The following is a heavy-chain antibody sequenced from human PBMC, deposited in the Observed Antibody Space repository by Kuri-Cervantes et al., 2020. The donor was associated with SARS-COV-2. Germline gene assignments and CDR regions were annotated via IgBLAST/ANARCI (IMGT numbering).Heavy chain of an antibody. Sequence: SCSVSDGSIRSGAYYCHWIRHRPGKGLEWIGNIYYNGVTYYNPSLKSRVTISVDTSKNQFSLKLSSMTAADTAVYYCATDKPSYGGNGYLQLWGQGTLVTGSS. J-gene: IGHJ1*01. D-gene: IGHD4-23*01. CDR2: IYYNGVT. CDR3: ATDKPSYGGNGYLQL. V-gene: IGHV4-31*02. CDR1: DGSIRSGAYY.